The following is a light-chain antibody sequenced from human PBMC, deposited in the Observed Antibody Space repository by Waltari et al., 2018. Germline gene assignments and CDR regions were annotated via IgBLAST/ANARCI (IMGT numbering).Light chain of an antibody. CDR1: QSVASN. CDR2: EAP. V-gene: IGKV3-15*01. J-gene: IGKJ5*01. CDR3: QQYNRWPPIT. Sequence: EVVMTQSPATLSLFPGERVTLSCRASQSVASNLAWYQQKPGQAPRLLIYEAPTRATGISARFRGSGSGTEFTLTISSLQSEDSAVYYCQQYNRWPPITFGQGTRLEIK.